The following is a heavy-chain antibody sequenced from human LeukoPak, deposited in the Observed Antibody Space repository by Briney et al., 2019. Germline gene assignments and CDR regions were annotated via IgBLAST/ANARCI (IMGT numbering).Heavy chain of an antibody. CDR1: GFAFSTSA. CDR2: ITGTGDYT. Sequence: PGGSRRLSCSASGFAFSTSAMSWVRQAPGKGLEWVSTITGTGDYTEYADSVKGRFTISRDNSKNTLFLKMSSLRADDTAFYYCAKVLRGVIVYDYWGQGTLVTVSS. CDR3: AKVLRGVIVYDY. V-gene: IGHV3-23*01. D-gene: IGHD3-10*01. J-gene: IGHJ4*02.